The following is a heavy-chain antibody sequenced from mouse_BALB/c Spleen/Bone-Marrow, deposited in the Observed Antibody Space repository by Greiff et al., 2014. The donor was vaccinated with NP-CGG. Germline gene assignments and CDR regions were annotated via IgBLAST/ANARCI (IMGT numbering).Heavy chain of an antibody. V-gene: IGHV14-3*02. CDR1: GFNIKDTY. Sequence: VQLQQPGAELVKPGASVKLSCTASGFNIKDTYMHWVKQRPEQGLEWIGRIDPANGNTKYDPKFQGKATITADTSSNTAYLQLSSLTSEDTAVYYCAGYDYYQAWFAYWGQGTLSLSLQ. CDR3: AGYDYYQAWFAY. CDR2: IDPANGNT. J-gene: IGHJ3*01. D-gene: IGHD2-4*01.